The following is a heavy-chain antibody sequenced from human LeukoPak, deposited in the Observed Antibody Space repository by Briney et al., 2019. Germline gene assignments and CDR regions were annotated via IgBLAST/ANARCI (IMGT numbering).Heavy chain of an antibody. J-gene: IGHJ6*03. Sequence: ASVKVSCKASGYTFTGYYMHWVRQAPGQGLKWMGWINPNSGGTNYAQKFQGRVTMTRDTSISTAYMELSRLRSDDTAVYYCARAAVRYDILTRHYYYYYMDVWGKGTTVTISS. D-gene: IGHD3-9*01. CDR1: GYTFTGYY. CDR2: INPNSGGT. V-gene: IGHV1-2*02. CDR3: ARAAVRYDILTRHYYYYYMDV.